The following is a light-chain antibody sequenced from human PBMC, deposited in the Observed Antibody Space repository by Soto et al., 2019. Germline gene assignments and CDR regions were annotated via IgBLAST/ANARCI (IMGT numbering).Light chain of an antibody. V-gene: IGLV1-44*01. CDR2: SND. J-gene: IGLJ2*01. CDR3: AAWDDGLTGVI. Sequence: QSALTQPPSASGTPGQRVTISCSGGSSNVGSNTVNWYQHLAGTAPKLLIYSNDQRPSGVPDRFSGSKSGTSASLAISGLQSDDEAEYYCAAWDDGLTGVIFGGGTKVTVL. CDR1: SSNVGSNT.